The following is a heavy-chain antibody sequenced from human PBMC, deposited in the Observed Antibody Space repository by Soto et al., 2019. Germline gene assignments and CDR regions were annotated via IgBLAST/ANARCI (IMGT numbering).Heavy chain of an antibody. J-gene: IGHJ3*01. D-gene: IGHD3-16*02. CDR3: ARDRNDYVWGSYLV. CDR1: GFTFSSYA. CDR2: ISYDGSHK. Sequence: QVQLVESGGGVVQPGRSLRLSCAASGFTFSSYAMHWVRQAPGKGLEWVAVISYDGSHKYYADSVKGRFTISRDNSKNTLYLQMNSLRAEDTAVYYCARDRNDYVWGSYLVWGQGTMVTVSS. V-gene: IGHV3-30-3*01.